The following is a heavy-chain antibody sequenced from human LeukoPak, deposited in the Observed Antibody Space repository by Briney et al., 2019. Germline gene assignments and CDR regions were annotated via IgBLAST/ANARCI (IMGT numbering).Heavy chain of an antibody. D-gene: IGHD6-6*01. Sequence: SETLSLTCTVSGGSISSGSYYWSWIRQPAGKGLEWIGRIYTSGSTNYNPSLKSRVTISVDTSKNQFSLKLSSVTAADTAVYYCARGVDPYSSSYWFDPWGQGTLVTVSS. V-gene: IGHV4-61*02. CDR1: GGSISSGSYY. CDR2: IYTSGST. CDR3: ARGVDPYSSSYWFDP. J-gene: IGHJ5*02.